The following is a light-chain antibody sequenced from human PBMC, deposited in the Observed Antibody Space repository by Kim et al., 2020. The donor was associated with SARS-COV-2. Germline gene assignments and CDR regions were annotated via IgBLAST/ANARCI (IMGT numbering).Light chain of an antibody. CDR3: MQGTHWPFT. J-gene: IGKJ3*01. CDR2: KVS. Sequence: PASISCSSSQSLVYSDGNIYLNWFHQRPGQSPRRLIYKVSNRDSGVPDRFSGSGSGTDFTLQISRVEAEYVGVYYCMQGTHWPFTFGPGTKVDIK. CDR1: QSLVYSDGNIY. V-gene: IGKV2-30*01.